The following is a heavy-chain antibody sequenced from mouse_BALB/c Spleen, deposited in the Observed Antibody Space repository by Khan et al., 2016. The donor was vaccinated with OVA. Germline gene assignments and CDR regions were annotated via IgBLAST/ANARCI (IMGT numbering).Heavy chain of an antibody. CDR1: GFTFSNYW. J-gene: IGHJ2*01. CDR3: TRGIYYYGSSYNY. V-gene: IGHV6-6*02. D-gene: IGHD1-1*01. CDR2: IRLKSNNYAT. Sequence: QLEESGGGLVQPGGSMKLSCVASGFTFSNYWMNWVRQSPEKGLEWVAEIRLKSNNYATHYAESVKGRFTISRDDSKSSVYLQMNNLRAEDTGIYYCTRGIYYYGSSYNYWGQGTTLTVSS.